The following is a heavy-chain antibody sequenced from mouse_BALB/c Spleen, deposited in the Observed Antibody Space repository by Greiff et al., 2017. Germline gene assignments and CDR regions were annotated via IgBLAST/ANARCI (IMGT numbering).Heavy chain of an antibody. CDR1: GYTFTDYN. V-gene: IGHV1-18*01. J-gene: IGHJ4*01. CDR3: EREGNYRCDGGYAMEY. CDR2: INPNNGGT. Sequence: VQLLQSGPELVQPGASVKIPCTASGYTFTDYNMDWVKQSHGKSLEWIGDINPNNGGTIYNQKFKGKATLTVDKSSSTAYMELRSLTSEDTAVYYWEREGNYRCDGGYAMEYWGEGTT. D-gene: IGHD2-14*01.